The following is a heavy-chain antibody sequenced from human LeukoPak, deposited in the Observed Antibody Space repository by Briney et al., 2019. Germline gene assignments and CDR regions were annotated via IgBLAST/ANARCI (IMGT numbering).Heavy chain of an antibody. Sequence: GGSLRLSCAASGFTFSSYSMNWVRQAPGKGLEWVSYISSSSSTIYYADSVKGRFTITRDNAKNSLYLQMNSLRAEDTAVYYCARDLAPHYYDSSGYRNYWGQGTLVTVSS. CDR3: ARDLAPHYYDSSGYRNY. V-gene: IGHV3-48*01. D-gene: IGHD3-22*01. J-gene: IGHJ4*02. CDR2: ISSSSSTI. CDR1: GFTFSSYS.